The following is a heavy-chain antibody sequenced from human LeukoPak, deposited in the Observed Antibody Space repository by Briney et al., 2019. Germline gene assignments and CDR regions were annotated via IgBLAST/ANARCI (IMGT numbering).Heavy chain of an antibody. D-gene: IGHD6-19*01. CDR3: VRDQTPRQWLRGFDY. CDR1: GFTFSSYS. J-gene: IGHJ4*02. CDR2: IWYDGSNK. Sequence: GGSLRLSCAASGFTFSSYSMNWVRQAPGKGLEWVAIIWYDGSNKYYADSVKGRFTISRDNSKNTLYLQMNSLRADDTAVYYCVRDQTPRQWLRGFDYWGQGTLVTVSS. V-gene: IGHV3-33*08.